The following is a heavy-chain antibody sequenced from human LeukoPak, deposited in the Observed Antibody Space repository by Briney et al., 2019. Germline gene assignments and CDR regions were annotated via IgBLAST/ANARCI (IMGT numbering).Heavy chain of an antibody. CDR2: ISGSGGST. V-gene: IGHV3-23*01. Sequence: GGSLRLSCAASGFTFSSYAMSWVRQAPGKGLEWVSAISGSGGSTYYADSVKGRFTISRDNSKNTLYLQMNSLKTGDTAVYYCTTDMISGVQMGDWGQGTLVTVSS. CDR3: TTDMISGVQMGD. J-gene: IGHJ4*02. D-gene: IGHD3-16*01. CDR1: GFTFSSYA.